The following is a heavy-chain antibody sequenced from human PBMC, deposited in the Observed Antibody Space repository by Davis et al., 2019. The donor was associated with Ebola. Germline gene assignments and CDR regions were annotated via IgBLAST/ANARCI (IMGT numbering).Heavy chain of an antibody. CDR3: ARDAFGAARRTDLANRRAGFDY. V-gene: IGHV3-21*01. J-gene: IGHJ4*02. Sequence: PGGSLRLSCAASGFTFSNYMMNWVRQASGKGLEWVSSISSSGTYIFYADSLKGRFTISRDNARNSLYLQMNSLRAEDTAVYYCARDAFGAARRTDLANRRAGFDYWGQGTLVTVSS. CDR2: ISSSGTYI. D-gene: IGHD3-10*01. CDR1: GFTFSNYM.